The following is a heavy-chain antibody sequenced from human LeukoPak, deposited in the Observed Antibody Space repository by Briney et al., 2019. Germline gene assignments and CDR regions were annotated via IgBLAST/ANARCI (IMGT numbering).Heavy chain of an antibody. Sequence: GGSLRLSCAASGFTFSSYSMSWVRQAPGKGLEWISYISSGSSAKYYADSVKGRFTVSRDNAKNSVYLQMNSLRDEDTAVYYCARYQVTDYGDCPYFDSWGQGTLVTVSS. D-gene: IGHD4-17*01. CDR1: GFTFSSYS. CDR3: ARYQVTDYGDCPYFDS. CDR2: ISSGSSAK. J-gene: IGHJ4*02. V-gene: IGHV3-48*02.